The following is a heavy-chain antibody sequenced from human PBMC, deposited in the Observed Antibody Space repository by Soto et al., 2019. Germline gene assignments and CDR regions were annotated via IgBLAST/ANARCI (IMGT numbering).Heavy chain of an antibody. CDR2: IIPIFGTA. CDR3: AGLRTGGSDYYCFDP. V-gene: IGHV1-69*01. Sequence: QVQLVQSVAEVKKPGSSVKVSCNASGGTFSSYAISWVRQAPGQGLEWRGGIIPIFGTANYAQKFQGRVTITAHESTSTAHVELSSLRSEDTAVYYCAGLRTGGSDYYCFDPWGQGTLVTVSS. D-gene: IGHD1-26*01. CDR1: GGTFSSYA. J-gene: IGHJ5*02.